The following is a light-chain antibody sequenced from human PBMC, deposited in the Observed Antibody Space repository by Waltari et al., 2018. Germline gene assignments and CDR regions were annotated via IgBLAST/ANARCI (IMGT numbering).Light chain of an antibody. CDR3: QQDGGSSWT. Sequence: EIVLTQSPGTLSLSVGETATLSCGASQGVSANYLAWYQQKPGQTPRLLIYDTSTRATDIANRFSGSGSGTGFTLTINRLEPEDFAVYYCQQDGGSSWTFGQGTKVEI. V-gene: IGKV3-20*01. CDR2: DTS. CDR1: QGVSANY. J-gene: IGKJ1*01.